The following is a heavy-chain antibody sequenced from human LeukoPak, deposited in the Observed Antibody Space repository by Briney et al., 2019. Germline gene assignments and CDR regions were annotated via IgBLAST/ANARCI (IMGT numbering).Heavy chain of an antibody. Sequence: SVKVSCKASGGTFSSYAISWVRQAPGQELEWMGRMIPIFGTANYAQKFQGRVTITTDESTSTAYMELSSLRSEDTAVYYCARATYYYDSTHPNDAFDIWGQGTMVTVSS. V-gene: IGHV1-69*05. CDR3: ARATYYYDSTHPNDAFDI. D-gene: IGHD3-22*01. J-gene: IGHJ3*02. CDR2: MIPIFGTA. CDR1: GGTFSSYA.